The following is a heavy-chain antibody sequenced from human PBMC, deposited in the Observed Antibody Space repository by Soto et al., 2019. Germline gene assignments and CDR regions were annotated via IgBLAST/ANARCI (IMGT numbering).Heavy chain of an antibody. D-gene: IGHD3-10*01. CDR1: GLTFSNYA. CDR2: ISGSAGST. J-gene: IGHJ4*02. V-gene: IGHV3-23*01. Sequence: EVQLLESGGGLXQPGGSLRLSGTASGLTFSNYAMSWVRQAPGKGLEWISAISGSAGSTYYADSVRGRFTISRDNSKNTLYLQMNSLRAEDTAIYYCAKEVVGSGNHDYWGQGTLVTVSS. CDR3: AKEVVGSGNHDY.